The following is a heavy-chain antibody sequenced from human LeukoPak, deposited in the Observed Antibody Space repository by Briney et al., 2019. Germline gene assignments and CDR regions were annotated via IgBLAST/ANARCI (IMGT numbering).Heavy chain of an antibody. D-gene: IGHD2-2*01. J-gene: IGHJ6*02. CDR3: GAPAANGDYYGMDV. V-gene: IGHV3-23*01. Sequence: QPGGSLRLSCAASGFTFGSYAMSWVRQAPGKGLEWVSAISGSGGSTYYADSVKGRFTISRDNSKNTLYLQMNSLRAEDTAVYYCGAPAANGDYYGMDVWGQGTTVTVSS. CDR1: GFTFGSYA. CDR2: ISGSGGST.